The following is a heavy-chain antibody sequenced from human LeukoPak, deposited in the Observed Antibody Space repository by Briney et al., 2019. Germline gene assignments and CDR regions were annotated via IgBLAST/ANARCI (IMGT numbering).Heavy chain of an antibody. CDR1: GFTFSSYA. CDR3: AKLVGSSGWYEDFDY. V-gene: IGHV3-23*01. D-gene: IGHD6-19*01. CDR2: ISGSGGST. Sequence: GSLRLSCAASGFTFSSYAMSWVRQAPGKGLEWVSAISGSGGSTYYADSVKGRFTISRDNSKNTLYLQMNSLRAEDTAVYYCAKLVGSSGWYEDFDYWGQGTLVTVSS. J-gene: IGHJ4*02.